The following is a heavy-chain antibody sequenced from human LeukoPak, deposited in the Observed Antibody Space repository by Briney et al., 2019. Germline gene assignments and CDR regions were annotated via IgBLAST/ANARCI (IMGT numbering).Heavy chain of an antibody. D-gene: IGHD6-19*01. CDR1: GGSFSGYY. J-gene: IGHJ5*02. CDR3: ATQVEQWLVPSWFDP. V-gene: IGHV4-34*01. Sequence: SETLSLTCAVYGGSFSGYYWSWIRQPPGKGLEWIGEINHSGSTNYNPSLKSRVTISVDTSKNQFSLKLSSVTAADTAVYYCATQVEQWLVPSWFDPWGQGTLVTVSS. CDR2: INHSGST.